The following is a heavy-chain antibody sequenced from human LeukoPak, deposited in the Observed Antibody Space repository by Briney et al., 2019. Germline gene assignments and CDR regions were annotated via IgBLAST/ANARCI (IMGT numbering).Heavy chain of an antibody. CDR3: ARGLEKDWFDP. Sequence: SETPSLTCAVYGGSFSGYYWSWIRQPPGKGLEWIGEINHSGSTNYNPSLKSRVTISVDTSKNQFSLKLSSVTAADTAVYYCARGLEKDWFDPWGQGTLVTVSS. J-gene: IGHJ5*02. D-gene: IGHD1-1*01. V-gene: IGHV4-34*01. CDR1: GGSFSGYY. CDR2: INHSGST.